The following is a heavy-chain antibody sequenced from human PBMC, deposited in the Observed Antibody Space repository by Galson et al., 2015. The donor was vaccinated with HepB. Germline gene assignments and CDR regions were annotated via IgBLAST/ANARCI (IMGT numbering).Heavy chain of an antibody. J-gene: IGHJ5*02. V-gene: IGHV3-33*01. CDR3: ARDISWGSAES. D-gene: IGHD3-3*02. Sequence: SLRVSCAASGFTFSSYGLHWVRQAPGKGLEWVADIWSDGINKYYADSVKGRFTISRDNSKSTLYLQMNSLRAEDTSVYYCARDISWGSAESWGQGTLVTVSS. CDR1: GFTFSSYG. CDR2: IWSDGINK.